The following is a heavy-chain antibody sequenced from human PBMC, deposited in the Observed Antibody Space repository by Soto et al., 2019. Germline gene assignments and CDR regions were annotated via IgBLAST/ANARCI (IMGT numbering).Heavy chain of an antibody. Sequence: ETLSLTCTVSGGSITSYCWSWIRQPPGKGLEWIGCLSSTATTNYIDSPKSRVTISVDSSKHQFSLKLSSVTAADTGVYYCASTHIVDLIDTFDIWGQGTMVSVS. CDR2: LSSTATT. CDR1: GGSITSYC. CDR3: ASTHIVDLIDTFDI. V-gene: IGHV4-59*01. J-gene: IGHJ3*02. D-gene: IGHD2-21*01.